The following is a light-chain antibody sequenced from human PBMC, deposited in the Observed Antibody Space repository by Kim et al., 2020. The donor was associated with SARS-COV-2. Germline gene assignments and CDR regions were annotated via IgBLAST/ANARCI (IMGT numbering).Light chain of an antibody. Sequence: GQSVHISCTRTSRDVGGYNYVSWYQQHPDKTPKLMIYDVSGRPSGVPDRFSGSKSGNTASLTISGLQADDEADYYCCSYAGSYTYVFGTGTKVTVL. J-gene: IGLJ1*01. CDR1: SRDVGGYNY. CDR2: DVS. CDR3: CSYAGSYTYV. V-gene: IGLV2-11*01.